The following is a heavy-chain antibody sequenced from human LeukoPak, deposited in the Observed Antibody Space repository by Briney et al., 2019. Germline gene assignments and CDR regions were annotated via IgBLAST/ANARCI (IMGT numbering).Heavy chain of an antibody. CDR2: IIPISGTA. J-gene: IGHJ6*03. CDR3: ARGLQYQLLKALGYYYMDV. CDR1: GGTFSSHA. V-gene: IGHV1-69*05. D-gene: IGHD2-2*01. Sequence: SVKVSCKASGGTFSSHAIARVRQAPGQGPEWMGGIIPISGTANYAQKFQGRVTITTDESTSTAYMELSSLTSDDTAVYYCARGLQYQLLKALGYYYMDVWGEGTTVTVSS.